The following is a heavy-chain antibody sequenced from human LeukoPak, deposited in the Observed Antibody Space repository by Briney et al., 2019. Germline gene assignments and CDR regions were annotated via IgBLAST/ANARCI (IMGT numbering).Heavy chain of an antibody. CDR1: GYTFTSYY. CDR2: INPSGGST. J-gene: IGHJ5*02. Sequence: ASVKVSCKASGYTFTSYYMHWVRQALGQGLEWMGIINPSGGSTSNAQKFQGRVTMTRDTSTSTVYMELSSLTSEDTAVYYCARDNNTSSLADPWGQGTLVTVSS. D-gene: IGHD2/OR15-2a*01. V-gene: IGHV1-46*01. CDR3: ARDNNTSSLADP.